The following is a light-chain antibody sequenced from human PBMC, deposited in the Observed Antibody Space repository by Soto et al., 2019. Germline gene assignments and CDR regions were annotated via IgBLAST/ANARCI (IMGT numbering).Light chain of an antibody. CDR2: EVS. CDR3: SSYTSSTTLV. CDR1: SSDVGAYNY. Sequence: QSALTQPASVSGSPGQSLTISCSGTSSDVGAYNYVSWYQQYPGKAPKLMIYEVSKRPSGVSNRFSGSKSGNTAALTISGLQAEDEADYYCSSYTSSTTLVFGGGTKLTVL. J-gene: IGLJ3*02. V-gene: IGLV2-14*01.